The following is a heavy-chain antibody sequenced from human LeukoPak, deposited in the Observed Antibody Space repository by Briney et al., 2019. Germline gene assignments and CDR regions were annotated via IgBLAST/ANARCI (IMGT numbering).Heavy chain of an antibody. J-gene: IGHJ6*02. V-gene: IGHV4-59*01. CDR1: GGSISRYS. Sequence: PSETLSLTCTVSGGSISRYSWSWIRPPPGKGLEWIGYVYYSGSTNYTPSHKSRVTISVDTSKNQFSLKLSSVTAADTAVYYCARTTPRPRVYGMDVWGQGTTVTVSS. D-gene: IGHD4-17*01. CDR3: ARTTPRPRVYGMDV. CDR2: VYYSGST.